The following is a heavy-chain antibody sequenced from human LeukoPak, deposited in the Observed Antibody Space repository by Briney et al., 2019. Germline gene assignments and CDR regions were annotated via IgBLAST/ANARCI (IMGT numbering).Heavy chain of an antibody. V-gene: IGHV3-23*01. CDR2: ISYNGGSA. CDR1: RFTFSNYA. Sequence: PGGSLRLSCVASRFTFSNYAVNWVRQAPGKGLEWVSCISYNGGSAHYADSVKGRFTVSRDNSKNIAHLQMDSLRAEGTAVYYCAKDESRYPSFFDYWGQGNLVTVSS. CDR3: AKDESRYPSFFDY. J-gene: IGHJ4*02. D-gene: IGHD3-9*01.